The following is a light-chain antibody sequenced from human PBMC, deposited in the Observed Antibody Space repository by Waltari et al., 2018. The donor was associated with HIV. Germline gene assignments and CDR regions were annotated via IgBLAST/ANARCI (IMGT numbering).Light chain of an antibody. CDR2: WAS. CDR1: QSVLYSSNNKNY. CDR3: QQYYSNSYT. J-gene: IGKJ2*01. V-gene: IGKV4-1*01. Sequence: DIVMTQSPQSLAVSLGERATINCKPSQSVLYSSNNKNYLAWYQQKPGQPPKLLIYWASTRESGVPDRFSGSGSGTDFTLTISSLQTEDVAVYYCQQYYSNSYTFGQGTKLEIK.